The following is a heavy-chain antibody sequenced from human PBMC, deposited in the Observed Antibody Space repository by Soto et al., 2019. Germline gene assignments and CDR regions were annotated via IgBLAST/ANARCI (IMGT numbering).Heavy chain of an antibody. V-gene: IGHV2-5*01. CDR1: AFSLSTNGVG. CDR2: IYWNEDK. CDR3: VHTVMVHTITGGQYFNC. D-gene: IGHD2-8*01. J-gene: IGHJ4*02. Sequence: SGPTLVNPTQTLTLTCTFSAFSLSTNGVGVGWIRQPPGKPLEWLAVIYWNEDKRYSRSLKSRLSITKDTSKNQVVLTMTTLDSVDKAPYYGVHTVMVHTITGGQYFNCWRRGNLVTVSS.